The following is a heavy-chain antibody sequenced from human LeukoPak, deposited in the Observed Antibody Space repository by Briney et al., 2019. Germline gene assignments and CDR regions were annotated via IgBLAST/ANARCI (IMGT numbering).Heavy chain of an antibody. Sequence: ASVKVSCKASGGTFSSYTIRWVRQAPGQGLEWMEGIIPIFGTANYAQTLQGRVTITADEYTSTAYMERSSLRAEDTAVYYCAGTGYSSSWDFDYWGQGTLVTVSS. J-gene: IGHJ4*02. CDR1: GGTFSSYT. D-gene: IGHD6-13*01. V-gene: IGHV1-69*13. CDR2: IIPIFGTA. CDR3: AGTGYSSSWDFDY.